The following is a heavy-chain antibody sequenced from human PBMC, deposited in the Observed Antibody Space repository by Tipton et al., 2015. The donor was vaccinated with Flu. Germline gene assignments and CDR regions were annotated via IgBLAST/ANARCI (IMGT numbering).Heavy chain of an antibody. Sequence: TLSLTCTVSSGSIRSTNYFCAWIRQPPGKRLELIGSVYPSGATYYNPSLKSRVTISVDTSKSQFSLMLRSVTAADTAVYYCARLSYYDVDLKNFYFDPWGQGALVTVSS. V-gene: IGHV4-39*01. CDR2: VYPSGAT. J-gene: IGHJ4*02. D-gene: IGHD3-10*02. CDR1: SGSIRSTNYF. CDR3: ARLSYYDVDLKNFYFDP.